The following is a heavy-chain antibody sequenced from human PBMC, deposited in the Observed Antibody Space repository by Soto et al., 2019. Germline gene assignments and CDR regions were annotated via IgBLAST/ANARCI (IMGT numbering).Heavy chain of an antibody. D-gene: IGHD3-22*01. CDR3: ARLGGYYQPFYS. CDR2: IYYTGTT. V-gene: IGHV4-39*07. CDR1: GDSISSSKYY. Sequence: SETLSLTCTFSGDSISSSKYYWGWIRQPPGKGLEWIGTIYYTGTTKYNPSLKSRVTISVDSSKNQFSLKLDSVTAADTAVYYCARLGGYYQPFYSWGQGTLVTVAS. J-gene: IGHJ4*02.